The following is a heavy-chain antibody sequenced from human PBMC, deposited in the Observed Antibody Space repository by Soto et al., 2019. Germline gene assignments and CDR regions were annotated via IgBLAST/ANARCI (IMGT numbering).Heavy chain of an antibody. V-gene: IGHV3-23*01. CDR2: ISGSGGST. D-gene: IGHD3-22*01. J-gene: IGHJ4*02. Sequence: GGSLRLSCAASGFTFSSYAMSWVRQAPGKGLEWVSAISGSGGSTYYADSVKGRFTISRDNSKNTLYLQMNSLRAEDTAVYYCAKAYDSSGWSRHDYWGQGTLVTVS. CDR1: GFTFSSYA. CDR3: AKAYDSSGWSRHDY.